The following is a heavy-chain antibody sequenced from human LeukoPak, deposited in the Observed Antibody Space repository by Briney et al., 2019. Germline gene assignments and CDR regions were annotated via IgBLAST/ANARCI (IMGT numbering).Heavy chain of an antibody. CDR3: AREYSYGMFDY. D-gene: IGHD5-18*01. V-gene: IGHV4-34*01. CDR2: INHSGST. CDR1: GGSFCGYY. J-gene: IGHJ4*02. Sequence: PSETLSLTCAVYGGSFCGYYWSWIRQPPGKGLEWIGEINHSGSTNYNPSLKSRVTISVDTSKNQFSLKLSSVTAADTAVYYCAREYSYGMFDYWGQGTLVTVSS.